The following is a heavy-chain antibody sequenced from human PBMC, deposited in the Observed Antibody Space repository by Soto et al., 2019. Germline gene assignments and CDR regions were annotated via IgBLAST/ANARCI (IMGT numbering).Heavy chain of an antibody. V-gene: IGHV1-2*04. Sequence: ASVKVSCKASGYTFTGYYMHWVRQAPGQGLEWMGWINPNSGGTNYAQKFQGWVTMTRDTSISTAYMELSRLRSDDTAVYYCARDHSPFPNYYGSGSYYRNDYYYYGMDVWGQGTTVTVS. CDR3: ARDHSPFPNYYGSGSYYRNDYYYYGMDV. J-gene: IGHJ6*02. CDR1: GYTFTGYY. D-gene: IGHD3-10*01. CDR2: INPNSGGT.